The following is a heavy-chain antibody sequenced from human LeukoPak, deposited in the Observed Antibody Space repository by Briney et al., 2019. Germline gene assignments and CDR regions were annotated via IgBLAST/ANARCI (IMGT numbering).Heavy chain of an antibody. J-gene: IGHJ4*02. CDR3: VRKDEYGSSSFDY. Sequence: SETLSLTCTVSGVSISTYSWSWIRQSPGKALEWIGYIYYSGTTNYNPSLKSRLTISVDTSKNQFSLKLSSVTAADTAVYYCVRKDEYGSSSFDYWGQGIPVTVSS. V-gene: IGHV4-59*01. CDR2: IYYSGTT. CDR1: GVSISTYS. D-gene: IGHD6-6*01.